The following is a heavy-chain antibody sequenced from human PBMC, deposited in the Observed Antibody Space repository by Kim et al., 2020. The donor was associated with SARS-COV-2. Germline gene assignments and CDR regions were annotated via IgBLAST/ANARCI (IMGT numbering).Heavy chain of an antibody. D-gene: IGHD3-10*01. J-gene: IGHJ4*02. V-gene: IGHV1-46*01. CDR2: T. CDR3: ARRAVSHYYFDY. Sequence: TSYAQKYQGRVTMTRDTSTSTVYMELSSLRSEDTAVYYCARRAVSHYYFDYWGQGTLVTVSS.